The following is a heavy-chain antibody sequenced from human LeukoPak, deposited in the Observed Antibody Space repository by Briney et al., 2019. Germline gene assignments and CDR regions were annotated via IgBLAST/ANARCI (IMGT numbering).Heavy chain of an antibody. CDR3: ARDQGAQ. CDR1: GFTFTYNA. V-gene: IGHV3-30-3*01. Sequence: GGSLRLSCAASGFTFTYNAMHWVRQAPGKLEWVASISYDGTNKYYADSVKGRFTISRDNSKNTLYLQMNSLRHDDTAIYYCARDQGAQWDQGTLVTVSS. J-gene: IGHJ4*02. CDR2: ISYDGTNK. D-gene: IGHD3-16*01.